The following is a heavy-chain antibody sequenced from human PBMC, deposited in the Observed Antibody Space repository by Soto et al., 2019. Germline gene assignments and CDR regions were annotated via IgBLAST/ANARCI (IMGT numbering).Heavy chain of an antibody. V-gene: IGHV1-69*13. J-gene: IGHJ5*02. D-gene: IGHD3-3*01. Sequence: SVKVSCKASGGTFSSYAISWVRQAPGQGLEWMGGIIPIFGTANYAQKFQGRVTITADESTSTAYMELSSLRPEDTAVYYCAIRALEWLDNWLDTWGQGTLVTVSS. CDR1: GGTFSSYA. CDR2: IIPIFGTA. CDR3: AIRALEWLDNWLDT.